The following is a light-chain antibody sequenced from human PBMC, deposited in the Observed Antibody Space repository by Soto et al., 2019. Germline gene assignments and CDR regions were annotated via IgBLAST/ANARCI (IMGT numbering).Light chain of an antibody. J-gene: IGKJ2*01. CDR2: GAS. CDR1: QSVSSATY. V-gene: IGKV3D-20*02. CDR3: QQRSNWPPYT. Sequence: EIVLTQSPGTLSLSPGERATLSCRASQSVSSATYLAWYQQKPGQAPRLLIYGASSRAAGIPDRFSGSGSGTDFTLTISRLEPEDFAVYYCQQRSNWPPYTFGQGTKLEIK.